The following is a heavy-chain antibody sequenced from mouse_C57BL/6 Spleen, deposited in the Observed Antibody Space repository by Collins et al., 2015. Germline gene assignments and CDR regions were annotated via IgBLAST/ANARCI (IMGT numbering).Heavy chain of an antibody. Sequence: KASGYTFTEYTIHWVKQRSGQGLEWIGWFYPGSGSIKYNEKFKDKATLTADKSSSTVYMELSRLTSEDSAVYFCARHEDRYSWFAYWGQGTLVTVSA. CDR2: FYPGSGSI. J-gene: IGHJ3*01. D-gene: IGHD1-1*01. CDR1: GYTFTEYT. V-gene: IGHV1-62-2*01. CDR3: ARHEDRYSWFAY.